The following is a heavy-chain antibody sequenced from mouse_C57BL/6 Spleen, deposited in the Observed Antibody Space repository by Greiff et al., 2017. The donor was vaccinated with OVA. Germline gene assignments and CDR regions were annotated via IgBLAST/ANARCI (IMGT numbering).Heavy chain of an antibody. Sequence: VKLMESGAELLKPGASVKLSCKATGYTFTGYWIEWVKQRPGHGLEWIGEILPGSGSTNYNEKFKGKATFTADTSSNTAYMQLSSLTTEDSAIYYCERGGKLGRPAWFAYWGQGTLVTVSA. V-gene: IGHV1-9*01. D-gene: IGHD4-1*01. J-gene: IGHJ3*01. CDR2: ILPGSGST. CDR3: ERGGKLGRPAWFAY. CDR1: GYTFTGYW.